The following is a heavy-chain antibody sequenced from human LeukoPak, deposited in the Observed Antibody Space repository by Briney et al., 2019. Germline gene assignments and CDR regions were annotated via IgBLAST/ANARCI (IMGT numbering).Heavy chain of an antibody. J-gene: IGHJ4*02. CDR2: IYHSGST. Sequence: SETLSLTCAVSGYSISSGYYWGWIRQPPGKGLEWIGNIYHSGSTYYNPSLKSRVTISVDTSKNQFSLKLSSVTAADTAVYYCARLDYDGSEYYFDYWGQGSLVTVSS. V-gene: IGHV4-38-2*01. CDR1: GYSISSGYY. D-gene: IGHD4-23*01. CDR3: ARLDYDGSEYYFDY.